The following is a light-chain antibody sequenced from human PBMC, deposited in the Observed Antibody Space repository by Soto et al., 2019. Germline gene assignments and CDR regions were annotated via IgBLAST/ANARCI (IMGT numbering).Light chain of an antibody. V-gene: IGKV4-1*01. J-gene: IGKJ4*01. Sequence: DIVMTQSPDSLAMSLGERATINCKSSQSVLYSSNNKNYLTWYQQKPGQPPKLLIYWASTRESGVPDRFSGSGSGTDFTLTISNLQAEDVAVYYCQQYYNTPLTFGGGTKVDIK. CDR3: QQYYNTPLT. CDR2: WAS. CDR1: QSVLYSSNNKNY.